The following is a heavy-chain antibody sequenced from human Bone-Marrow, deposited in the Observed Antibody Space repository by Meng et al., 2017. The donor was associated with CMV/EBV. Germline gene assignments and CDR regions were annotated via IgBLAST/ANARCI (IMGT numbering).Heavy chain of an antibody. CDR1: GGSISSSSYY. V-gene: IGHV4-39*01. CDR3: ARQDPFRRGAYFDY. CDR2: IYYSGST. Sequence: SETLSLTCTASGGSISSSSYYWGWIRQPPGKGLEWIGSIYYSGSTYYNPSLKSRVTISVDTSKNQFSLKLSAVTAADTAVYYCARQDPFRRGAYFDYWGQGTLVTVSS. D-gene: IGHD2/OR15-2a*01. J-gene: IGHJ4*02.